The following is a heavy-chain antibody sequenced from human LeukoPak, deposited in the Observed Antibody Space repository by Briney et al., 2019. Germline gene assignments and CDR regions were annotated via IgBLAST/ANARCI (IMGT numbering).Heavy chain of an antibody. J-gene: IGHJ5*02. CDR1: GYTFTSYD. D-gene: IGHD5-12*01. Sequence: ASVKVSCKASGYTFTSYDINWVRQATGQGLEWMGWMNPNSGNTGYAQKFQGRVTMTRNTSISTAYMELSSLRSEDTAVYYCARGLQEIVATIRIRSRWFDPWGQGTLVTVSS. CDR3: ARGLQEIVATIRIRSRWFDP. V-gene: IGHV1-8*01. CDR2: MNPNSGNT.